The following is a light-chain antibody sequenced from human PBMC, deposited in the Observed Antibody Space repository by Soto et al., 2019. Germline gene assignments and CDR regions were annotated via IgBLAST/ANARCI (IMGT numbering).Light chain of an antibody. CDR1: QSISNW. CDR3: EQYNSYPWT. V-gene: IGKV1-5*01. J-gene: IGKJ1*01. CDR2: DAS. Sequence: DIQMTQSPSTASASLGDRVTIPGRASQSISNWLAGYPQKPGKAPTLLIYDASSLESGVPSRFSRSGSETEFTLTISSLQPDDFATYYCEQYNSYPWTCGEGTKVESK.